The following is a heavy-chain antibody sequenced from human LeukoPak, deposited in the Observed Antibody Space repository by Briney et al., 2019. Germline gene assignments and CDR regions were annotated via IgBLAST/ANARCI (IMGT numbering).Heavy chain of an antibody. V-gene: IGHV3-33*06. D-gene: IGHD4-17*01. Sequence: GGSLRLSCAASGFTFSSYGMHWVRQAPGKGLEWVAVIWYDGSNKYYADSVKGRFTISRDNSKNTLYLQMNSLRVEDTAVYYCAKDLDDYGDYYFDYWGQGTLVTVSS. J-gene: IGHJ4*02. CDR3: AKDLDDYGDYYFDY. CDR1: GFTFSSYG. CDR2: IWYDGSNK.